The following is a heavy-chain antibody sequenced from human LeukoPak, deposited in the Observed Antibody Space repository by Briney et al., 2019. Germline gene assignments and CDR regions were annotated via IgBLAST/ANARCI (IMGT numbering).Heavy chain of an antibody. Sequence: PGGSLRLSCAASGFTFSSYAMHWVRQAPGKGLEWVAVISYDGSNKYYADSVKGRFTISRDNSKNTLYLEMNSLRPEDTAVYYCARDRGWLQYSDYWGQGTLVTVSS. J-gene: IGHJ4*02. CDR3: ARDRGWLQYSDY. CDR2: ISYDGSNK. CDR1: GFTFSSYA. V-gene: IGHV3-30*04. D-gene: IGHD5-24*01.